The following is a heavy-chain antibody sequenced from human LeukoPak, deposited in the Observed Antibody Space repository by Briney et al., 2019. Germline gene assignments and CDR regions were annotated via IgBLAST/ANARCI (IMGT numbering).Heavy chain of an antibody. CDR3: VSDRSDGGFPESNGYPTFDL. CDR1: GYALSESS. V-gene: IGHV1-24*01. Sequence: ASVKVSCKVSGYALSESSIHWVRQTPGGGFEWMGGFDIEDVETAYAQKFRGRVTMTEDTSTDTAYMELINLRSDDTAVYFCVSDRSDGGFPESNGYPTFDLWGRGTLVTVSS. D-gene: IGHD5-24*01. CDR2: FDIEDVET. J-gene: IGHJ2*01.